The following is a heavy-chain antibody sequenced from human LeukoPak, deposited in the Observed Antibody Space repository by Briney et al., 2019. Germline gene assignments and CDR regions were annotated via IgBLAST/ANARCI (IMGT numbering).Heavy chain of an antibody. D-gene: IGHD3-3*01. Sequence: SETLSLTCAVYGGSFSGYYWSWIRQPPGKGLEWIGEINHSGSTNYNPSLKSRVTISVDTSKNQFSLKLSSVTAADTAVYYCARPYRDYDFWSGYRTWGKGTTVTVSS. CDR2: INHSGST. J-gene: IGHJ6*04. V-gene: IGHV4-34*01. CDR3: ARPYRDYDFWSGYRT. CDR1: GGSFSGYY.